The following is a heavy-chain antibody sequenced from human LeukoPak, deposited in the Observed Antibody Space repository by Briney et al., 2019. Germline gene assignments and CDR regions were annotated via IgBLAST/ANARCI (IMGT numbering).Heavy chain of an antibody. V-gene: IGHV4-30-4*08. CDR1: GGSISSGDYY. CDR3: ARKVATDNGAFDI. J-gene: IGHJ3*02. CDR2: IYYSGST. Sequence: PSQTLSLTCTVSGGSISSGDYYWSWIRQPPGKGLEWIVYIYYSGSTYYNPSLKSRVTISVDTSKNQFSLKLSSVTAADTAVYYCARKVATDNGAFDIWGQGTMLTVSS. D-gene: IGHD5-12*01.